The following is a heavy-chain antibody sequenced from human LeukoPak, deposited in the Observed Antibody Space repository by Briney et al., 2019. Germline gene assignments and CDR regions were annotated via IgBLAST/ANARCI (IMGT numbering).Heavy chain of an antibody. V-gene: IGHV4-39*07. CDR1: GVSISSSNSY. D-gene: IGHD5-18*01. Sequence: PSETLSLTCTVSGVSISSSNSYWGWIRQPPGKGLEWIGSIYYSGSTNYNPSLKSRVTISVDKSKNQFSLKLSSVTAADTAVYYCARDHGYGYVGPDYWGQGTLVTVSS. J-gene: IGHJ4*02. CDR3: ARDHGYGYVGPDY. CDR2: IYYSGST.